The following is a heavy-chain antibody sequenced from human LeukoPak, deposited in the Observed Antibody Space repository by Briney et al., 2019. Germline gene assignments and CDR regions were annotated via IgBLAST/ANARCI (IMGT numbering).Heavy chain of an antibody. V-gene: IGHV3-7*01. CDR3: ARDLVGSCLDY. J-gene: IGHJ4*02. D-gene: IGHD1-26*01. Sequence: PGGSLRLSCAVSGFTFSLHWMSWLRPAPGKGLEWVDNINEDGSEKYYVHSVKGRFTIPRDNAKNSLYLQMHSLRAEDTAVYYCARDLVGSCLDYWGRGTLVTVSS. CDR1: GFTFSLHW. CDR2: INEDGSEK.